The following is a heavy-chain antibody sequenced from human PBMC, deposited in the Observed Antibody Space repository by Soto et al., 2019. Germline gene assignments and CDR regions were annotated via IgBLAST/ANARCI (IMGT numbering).Heavy chain of an antibody. D-gene: IGHD1-26*01. V-gene: IGHV3-30*18. CDR1: GFTFSSYG. CDR2: ISYDGSNK. CDR3: AKGVGATLYYGMDV. J-gene: IGHJ6*02. Sequence: QEQLVECGGGVVQPGRSLRLSCAASGFTFSSYGMHWVRQAPGQGLEWVAVISYDGSNKYYADSVKGRFTISRDNSKNTLYLQMTSLRAEDTAVYYCAKGVGATLYYGMDVCGQGTTVTVTS.